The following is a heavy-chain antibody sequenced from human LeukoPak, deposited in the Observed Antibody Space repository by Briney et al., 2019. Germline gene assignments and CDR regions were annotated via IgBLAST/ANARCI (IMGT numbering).Heavy chain of an antibody. J-gene: IGHJ4*02. D-gene: IGHD3-22*01. CDR3: ARTEDSSGFDY. CDR1: GGSISSGDYY. CDR2: IYYSGST. Sequence: SETLSLTCTVSGGSISSGDYYWSWIRQPPGKGLEWIGYIYYSGSTYYNPSLKSRVIISVDTSKNQFSLKLSSVTAADTAVYYCARTEDSSGFDYWGQGTLVTVSS. V-gene: IGHV4-30-4*08.